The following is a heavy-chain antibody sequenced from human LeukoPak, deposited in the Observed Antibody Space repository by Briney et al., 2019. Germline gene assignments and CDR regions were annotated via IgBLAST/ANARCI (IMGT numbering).Heavy chain of an antibody. CDR3: ARGLLGDFDWLPRGRGDYYYYYGMDV. Sequence: ASVRVSSTASGYTFTVYYMHWVRQAPGQGLEWMGWINPNSGGTNYAQTFQGRVTMNRDTSISTAYMELSRLRSDGTAVYNCARGLLGDFDWLPRGRGDYYYYYGMDVWGQGTTVTVSS. CDR1: GYTFTVYY. D-gene: IGHD3-9*01. V-gene: IGHV1-2*02. J-gene: IGHJ6*02. CDR2: INPNSGGT.